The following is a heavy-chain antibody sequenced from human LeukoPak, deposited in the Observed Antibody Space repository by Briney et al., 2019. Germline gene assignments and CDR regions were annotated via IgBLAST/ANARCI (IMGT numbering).Heavy chain of an antibody. CDR1: GYTLTELS. CDR2: FDPEDGET. Sequence: ASVKVSCKLSGYTLTELSIHWGRQAPRKGRGGMGGFDPEDGETIYTQNSPGRVTMTEHTSTDTAYMELSSLRSDDTAVYYCATVTMGAEYFQHWGQGTLVTVS. V-gene: IGHV1-24*01. J-gene: IGHJ1*01. CDR3: ATVTMGAEYFQH. D-gene: IGHD2-2*01.